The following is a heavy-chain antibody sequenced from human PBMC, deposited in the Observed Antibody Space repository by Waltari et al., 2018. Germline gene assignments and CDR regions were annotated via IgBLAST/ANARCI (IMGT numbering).Heavy chain of an antibody. D-gene: IGHD3-10*01. J-gene: IGHJ5*02. CDR1: GFTVSSNY. CDR2: IYSGGST. Sequence: EVQLVESGGGLIQPGGSLRLSCAASGFTVSSNYMSWVRQAPGKGLEWVSVIYSGGSTYYADSVKGRFTISRDNSKNTLYRQMNSLRAEDTAVYYCARSYGSGSHNWFDPWGQGTRVTVSS. V-gene: IGHV3-53*01. CDR3: ARSYGSGSHNWFDP.